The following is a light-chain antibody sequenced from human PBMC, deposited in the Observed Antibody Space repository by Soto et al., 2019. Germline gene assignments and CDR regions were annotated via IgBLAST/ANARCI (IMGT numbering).Light chain of an antibody. CDR3: ATWDDSLNGAV. V-gene: IGLV1-47*01. CDR1: SSNIGSNY. Sequence: QSVLTQPPSASATPGQRVIISCSGSSSNIGSNYVHWYHQLPGAAPKLLIFWNDKRPSGVPDRFSGSKSGTSASLAISGLRSDDEADYFCATWDDSLNGAVFGGGTKVTVL. CDR2: WND. J-gene: IGLJ2*01.